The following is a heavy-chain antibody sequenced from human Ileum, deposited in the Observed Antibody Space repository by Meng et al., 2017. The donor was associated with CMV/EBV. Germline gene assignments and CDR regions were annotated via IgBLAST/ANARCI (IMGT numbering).Heavy chain of an antibody. J-gene: IGHJ4*02. Sequence: QVQRQGSGSGLVKPSVTLSLPCTVSGDSISSNFWSWIRQPAGKGLEWIGRIYSSGSTFYNPSLNSRVTMSVDTSKNQFSLSLASVTAADTAIYFCAREESVGIAVTGTFDYWGQGILVTVSS. CDR3: AREESVGIAVTGTFDY. CDR1: GDSISSNF. V-gene: IGHV4-4*07. CDR2: IYSSGST. D-gene: IGHD6-19*01.